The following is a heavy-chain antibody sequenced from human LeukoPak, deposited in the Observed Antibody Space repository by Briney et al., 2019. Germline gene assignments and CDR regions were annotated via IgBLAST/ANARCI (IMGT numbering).Heavy chain of an antibody. CDR1: GGTFSSYD. J-gene: IGHJ5*02. CDR3: ARTTGRYCSGGSCYGHWFDP. V-gene: IGHV1-18*01. D-gene: IGHD2-15*01. Sequence: ASVKVSCKASGGTFSSYDIRWVRQAPGQGLEWMGWISAYNGSTNYAQKLQGRVTMTTDTSTSTAYMELRSLRSDDTAVYYCARTTGRYCSGGSCYGHWFDPWGQGTLVTVSS. CDR2: ISAYNGST.